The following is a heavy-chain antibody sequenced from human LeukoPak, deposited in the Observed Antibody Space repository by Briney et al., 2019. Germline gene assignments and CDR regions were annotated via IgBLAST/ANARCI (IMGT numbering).Heavy chain of an antibody. J-gene: IGHJ4*02. CDR2: MNPNSGNT. V-gene: IGHV1-8*01. CDR3: ARVERITIFGVVSYFFDY. CDR1: GYTFTSYD. Sequence: ASVKVSCKASGYTFTSYDINWVRQATGQGLEWMGRMNPNSGNTGYAQKFQGRVTMTRNTSISTAYMELSSLRSEDTAVYYCARVERITIFGVVSYFFDYWGQGTLVTVSS. D-gene: IGHD3-3*01.